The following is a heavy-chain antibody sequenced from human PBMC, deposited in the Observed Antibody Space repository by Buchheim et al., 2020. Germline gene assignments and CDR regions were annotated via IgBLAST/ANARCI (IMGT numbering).Heavy chain of an antibody. D-gene: IGHD2-2*01. V-gene: IGHV3-30*18. J-gene: IGHJ4*02. Sequence: QVQLVESGGGVVQPGRSLRLSCAASGFTFSSYGMHWVRQAPGKGLEWVAVISYDGSNKYYADSVKGRFTISRDNSKNTLYLQMNSLRAEDTAVYYCAKLIYCSSTSCSPSSWYDYWGQGTL. CDR1: GFTFSSYG. CDR2: ISYDGSNK. CDR3: AKLIYCSSTSCSPSSWYDY.